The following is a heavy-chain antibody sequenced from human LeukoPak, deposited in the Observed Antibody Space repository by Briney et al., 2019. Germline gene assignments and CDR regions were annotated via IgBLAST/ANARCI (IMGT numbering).Heavy chain of an antibody. D-gene: IGHD3-9*01. CDR1: GFTFSDYY. CDR3: ARVSNTILTGHYDAFDI. V-gene: IGHV3-11*01. CDR2: ISISSETI. J-gene: IGHJ3*02. Sequence: PGGSLRLSCAASGFTFSDYYMGWLRQVPGKGLEWISYISISSETIHYADSVKGRFTISRDNAKNSLYLQMNSLTAEDTAVYSCARVSNTILTGHYDAFDIWGQGTMVTVSS.